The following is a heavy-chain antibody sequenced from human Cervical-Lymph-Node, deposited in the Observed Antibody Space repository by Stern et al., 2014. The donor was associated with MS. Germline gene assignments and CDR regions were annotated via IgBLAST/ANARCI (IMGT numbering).Heavy chain of an antibody. D-gene: IGHD5-12*01. Sequence: EVQLVQSGAEVKKPGESLRISCKGSGFSFLNYWIAWVRQMPGKGLVWMGIIYPGDSDPRYIPSFQGKVAISADKAISTAYLQWSSLKASDTAMYFCARGEMLSGYADYGMDVWGQGTTVTVSS. CDR2: IYPGDSDP. J-gene: IGHJ6*02. V-gene: IGHV5-51*03. CDR3: ARGEMLSGYADYGMDV. CDR1: GFSFLNYW.